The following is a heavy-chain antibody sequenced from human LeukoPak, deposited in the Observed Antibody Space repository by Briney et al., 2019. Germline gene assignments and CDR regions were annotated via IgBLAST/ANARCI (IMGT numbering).Heavy chain of an antibody. D-gene: IGHD6-19*01. CDR1: GGSISSYY. CDR2: IYTSGST. Sequence: SETLSLTCTVSGGSISSYYWSWIRQPAGEGLEWIGRIYTSGSTNYNPSLKSRVTMSVDTSKNQFSLKLSSVTAADTAVYYCARDRVSGWSFDLWGRGTLVTVSS. J-gene: IGHJ2*01. CDR3: ARDRVSGWSFDL. V-gene: IGHV4-4*07.